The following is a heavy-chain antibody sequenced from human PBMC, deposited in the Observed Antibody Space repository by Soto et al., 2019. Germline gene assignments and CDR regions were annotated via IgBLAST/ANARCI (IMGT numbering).Heavy chain of an antibody. Sequence: QVQLVQSGAEVKKPGASVTVSCKASGYTFTSYAMHWVRQAPGQRLEWMGWINAGNGNTKYSQKFQGRVTITRDTSATTAYMELSSRRSEDTAVYYCARVEWDYCDSSGLDYWGQGSAVTVST. J-gene: IGHJ4*02. CDR1: GYTFTSYA. D-gene: IGHD3-22*01. V-gene: IGHV1-3*01. CDR2: INAGNGNT. CDR3: ARVEWDYCDSSGLDY.